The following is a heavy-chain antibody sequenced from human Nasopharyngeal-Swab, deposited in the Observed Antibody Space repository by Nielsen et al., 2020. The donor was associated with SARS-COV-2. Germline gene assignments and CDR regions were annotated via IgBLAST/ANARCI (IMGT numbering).Heavy chain of an antibody. J-gene: IGHJ4*02. V-gene: IGHV3-30*18. D-gene: IGHD6-13*01. CDR1: GFTFSSYG. CDR2: ISYDGSNK. CDR3: AKAYIAAAGTDGY. Sequence: LSLTCAASGFTFSSYGMHWVRQAPGKGLEWVAVISYDGSNKYYADSVKGRFTISRDNSKNTLYLQMNSLRAEDTAVYHCAKAYIAAAGTDGYWGQGTLVTVSS.